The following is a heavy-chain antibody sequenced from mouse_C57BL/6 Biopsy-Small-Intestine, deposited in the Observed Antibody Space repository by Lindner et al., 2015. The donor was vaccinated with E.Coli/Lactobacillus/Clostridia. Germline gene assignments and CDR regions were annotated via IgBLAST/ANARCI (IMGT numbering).Heavy chain of an antibody. CDR2: INPSGGSP. D-gene: IGHD1-1*01. V-gene: IGHV1S12*01. J-gene: IGHJ1*01. CDR3: ARERDCSSTSCLDYYYKGMDV. Sequence: SVKVSCKASYYTFTSYYIHWVRRAPGQGLEWMGLINPSGGSPSYPQNFQGRVTMTRDTSTSTVYMELSSLRSEDTAVYYCARERDCSSTSCLDYYYKGMDVWGQGTTVTVSS. CDR1: YYTFTSYY.